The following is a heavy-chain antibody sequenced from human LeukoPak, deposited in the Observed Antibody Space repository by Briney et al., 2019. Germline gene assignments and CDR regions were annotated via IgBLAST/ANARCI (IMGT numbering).Heavy chain of an antibody. CDR2: IIPIFGTA. V-gene: IGHV1-69*06. CDR1: GGTFSSYA. Sequence: SVMVSCTASGGTFSSYAISWVRQAPGQGLEWMGGIIPIFGTANYAQKFQGRVTISADKSTSTAYMELSSLRSEDTAVYYCARNVAGYFDYWGQGTLVTVSS. D-gene: IGHD6-19*01. CDR3: ARNVAGYFDY. J-gene: IGHJ4*02.